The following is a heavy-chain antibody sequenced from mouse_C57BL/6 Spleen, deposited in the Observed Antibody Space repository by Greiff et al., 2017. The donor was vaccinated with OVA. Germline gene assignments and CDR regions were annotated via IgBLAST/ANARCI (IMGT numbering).Heavy chain of an antibody. V-gene: IGHV1-15*01. CDR1: GYTFTDYE. CDR3: TTSYDYGGTSYWYFDV. D-gene: IGHD2-4*01. J-gene: IGHJ1*03. Sequence: QVQLQQSGAELVRPGASVTLSCKASGYTFTDYEMHWVKQTPVHGLEWIGAIDPETGGTAYNQKFKGKAILTAGKSSSTAYMELRSLTSEDSAVYYCTTSYDYGGTSYWYFDVWGTGTTVTVSS. CDR2: IDPETGGT.